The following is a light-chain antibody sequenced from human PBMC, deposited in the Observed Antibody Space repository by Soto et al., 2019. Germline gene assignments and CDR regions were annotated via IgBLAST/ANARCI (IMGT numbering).Light chain of an antibody. J-gene: IGKJ2*01. CDR3: QQTYSPLSS. CDR2: AAS. CDR1: QSISSS. V-gene: IGKV1-39*01. Sequence: DIQMTQSPSSLSASVGDRVTITCRASQSISSSLNWYQQKPGKAPKLLIFAASSLQSGVPSRFTGSGSGTDFTLTISSLQPEDFATYYCQQTYSPLSSFGQGTKLEIK.